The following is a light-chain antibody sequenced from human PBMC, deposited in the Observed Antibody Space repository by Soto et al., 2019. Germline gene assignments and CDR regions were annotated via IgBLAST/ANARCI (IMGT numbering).Light chain of an antibody. CDR1: SSDVGGYNY. CDR2: DVS. CDR3: SSYTGSSTLV. J-gene: IGLJ1*01. V-gene: IGLV2-14*01. Sequence: QSALTQPASVSGSPGQSITISCTGTSSDVGGYNYVSWYQQHPGKAPKLMIYDVSNRPSGVSNRFSGSKSGNTASLTISGLQAEDDDDYYCSSYTGSSTLVFGTGTKLTVL.